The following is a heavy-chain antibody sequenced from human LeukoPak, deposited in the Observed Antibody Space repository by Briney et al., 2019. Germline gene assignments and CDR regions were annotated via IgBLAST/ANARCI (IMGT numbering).Heavy chain of an antibody. Sequence: PGGSLRLSCAASGFTFSSYAMSWIRQAPGKGLEWVSYIGTRISTIYYADSVKGRFTISRDNAKNSLYLHMDSLRAEDTAMYYCARRGTYSALDNWGQGTLVTVSS. CDR2: IGTRISTI. CDR1: GFTFSSYA. V-gene: IGHV3-48*04. CDR3: ARRGTYSALDN. J-gene: IGHJ4*02. D-gene: IGHD1-26*01.